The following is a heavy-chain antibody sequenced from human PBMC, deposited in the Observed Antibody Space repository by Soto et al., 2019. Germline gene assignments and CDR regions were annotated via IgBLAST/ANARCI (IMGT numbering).Heavy chain of an antibody. Sequence: ASVKVSCQASGYTFTSYGISWVRQAPGQGLEWMGWISAYNGNTNYAQKLQGRVTMTTDTSTSTAYMELRSLRSDDTAVYYCARVPVVVVAALRGAFDIWGQGTMVTVSS. J-gene: IGHJ3*02. CDR1: GYTFTSYG. D-gene: IGHD2-15*01. CDR3: ARVPVVVVAALRGAFDI. CDR2: ISAYNGNT. V-gene: IGHV1-18*01.